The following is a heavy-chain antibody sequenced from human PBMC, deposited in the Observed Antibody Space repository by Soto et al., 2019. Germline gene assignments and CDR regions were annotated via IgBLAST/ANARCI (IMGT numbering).Heavy chain of an antibody. D-gene: IGHD2-15*01. CDR2: ISSSSSTI. CDR3: ARDWGYCSGGTCYYGMDV. CDR1: GFTFGSYR. Sequence: PGGSLRLSCAASGFTFGSYRMNWVRQAPGKGLEWVSYISSSSSTIYYADSVKGRFTISRDNAKNSLYLQMNTLRDEDTARYYCARDWGYCSGGTCYYGMDVWGQGTTVTVSS. V-gene: IGHV3-48*02. J-gene: IGHJ6*02.